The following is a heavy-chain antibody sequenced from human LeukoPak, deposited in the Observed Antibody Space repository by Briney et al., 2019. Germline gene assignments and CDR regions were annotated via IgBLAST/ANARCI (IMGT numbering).Heavy chain of an antibody. CDR1: GFXFSSYW. D-gene: IGHD6-6*01. V-gene: IGHV3-74*01. CDR2: INSDGSST. J-gene: IGHJ4*02. Sequence: GGSLRLSCAASGFXFSSYWIHWVRQAPGKGLVWVSRINSDGSSTNYADSVKGRFTLSRDNAKNTLYLQMNSLRAEDTAVYYCARDRSIASDYWGQGTLVTVSS. CDR3: ARDRSIASDY.